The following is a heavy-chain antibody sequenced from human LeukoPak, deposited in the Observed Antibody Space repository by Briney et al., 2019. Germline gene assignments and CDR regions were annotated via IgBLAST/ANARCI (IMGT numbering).Heavy chain of an antibody. CDR3: AREGSSSWYKTGGFDY. CDR2: ISSSGSTI. J-gene: IGHJ4*02. V-gene: IGHV3-48*03. D-gene: IGHD6-13*01. Sequence: GSLRLSCAASGFTFSSYEMNWVHQAPGKGLEWVSYISSSGSTIYYADSVKGRFTISRDNAKNSLYLQMNSLRAEDTAVYYCAREGSSSWYKTGGFDYWGQGTLVTVSS. CDR1: GFTFSSYE.